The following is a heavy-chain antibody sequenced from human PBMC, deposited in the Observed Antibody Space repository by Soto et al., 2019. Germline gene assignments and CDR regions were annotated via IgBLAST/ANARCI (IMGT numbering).Heavy chain of an antibody. CDR1: GGSIMSYW. D-gene: IGHD2-2*01. CDR3: GSLEVPAVRGACDI. Sequence: QVQLQESGPGLVKPSATLSLTCTVSGGSIMSYWWSWIRQPAGKGLEWIGRIHPTGRTDYNPSLTSRISISIDTSRNQLSLKLSSVTAADPAVYYCGSLEVPAVRGACDIWGQGTLVTGSS. CDR2: IHPTGRT. V-gene: IGHV4-4*07. J-gene: IGHJ3*02.